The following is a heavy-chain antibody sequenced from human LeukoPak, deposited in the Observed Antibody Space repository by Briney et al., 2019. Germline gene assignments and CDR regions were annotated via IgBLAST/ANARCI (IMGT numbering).Heavy chain of an antibody. J-gene: IGHJ4*02. CDR2: ISSSSSYI. V-gene: IGHV3-21*01. CDR3: AEDPTGYYYDSSGYYGGY. D-gene: IGHD3-22*01. Sequence: GGSLRLSCAASGFSFSSYGMNWVRQAPGKGLEWVSSISSSSSYIYYADSVKGRFTISRDNSKNTLYLQMNSLRAEDTAVYYCAEDPTGYYYDSSGYYGGYWGQGTLVTVSS. CDR1: GFSFSSYG.